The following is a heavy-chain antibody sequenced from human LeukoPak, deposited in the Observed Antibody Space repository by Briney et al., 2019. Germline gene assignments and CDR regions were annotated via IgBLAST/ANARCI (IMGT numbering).Heavy chain of an antibody. D-gene: IGHD6-13*01. CDR3: ARESSSWSNFDY. CDR2: ISSSGSTI. Sequence: GGTLRLSCAASGFTFSSYEMNWVRQAPGKGLERVSYISSSGSTIYYADSVKGRFTISRDNAKNSLYLQMNSLRAEDTAVYYCARESSSWSNFDYWGQGTLVTVSS. CDR1: GFTFSSYE. J-gene: IGHJ4*02. V-gene: IGHV3-48*03.